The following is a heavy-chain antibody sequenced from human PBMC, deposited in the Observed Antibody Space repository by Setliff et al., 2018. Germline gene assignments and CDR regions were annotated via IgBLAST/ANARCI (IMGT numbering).Heavy chain of an antibody. CDR2: IYDTGYV. CDR1: RGSISTYA. CDR3: ARGLNSVSWTFTY. Sequence: PSETLSLTCTVSRGSISTYAWSWIRHIPGKGLEWVGYIYDTGYVNYNPSLKSRVSMSVDTSKNQVFLRLTSVTAADAAMYYCARGLNSVSWTFTYWGQGTLVTVSS. D-gene: IGHD2-15*01. V-gene: IGHV4-59*08. J-gene: IGHJ4*02.